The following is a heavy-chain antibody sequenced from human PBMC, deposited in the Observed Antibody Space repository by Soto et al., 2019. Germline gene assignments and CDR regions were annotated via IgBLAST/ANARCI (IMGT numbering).Heavy chain of an antibody. D-gene: IGHD1-20*01. CDR1: GFTFSSSG. CDR2: ISYDGSNK. CDR3: AKEFHSWNYFDY. V-gene: IGHV3-30*18. Sequence: LRLSCAASGFTFSSSGMHWVRQAPGKGLEWVAVISYDGSNKFYADSVKGRFTISRDNFKNTLYLQMNGLRAEDTAVYYCAKEFHSWNYFDYWGQGTLVTVSS. J-gene: IGHJ4*02.